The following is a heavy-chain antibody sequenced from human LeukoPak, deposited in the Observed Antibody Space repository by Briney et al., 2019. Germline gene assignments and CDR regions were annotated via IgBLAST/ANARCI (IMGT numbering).Heavy chain of an antibody. CDR1: GGTFSSYA. V-gene: IGHV1-69*05. Sequence: GASVKVSCKASGGTFSSYAISWVRQAPGQGLERMGGIIPIFGTANYAQKFQGRVTITTDESTSTAYMELSSLRSEDTAVYYCARGGTIFGVATGYYYYYYMDVWGKGTTVTVSS. CDR2: IIPIFGTA. J-gene: IGHJ6*03. D-gene: IGHD3-3*01. CDR3: ARGGTIFGVATGYYYYYYMDV.